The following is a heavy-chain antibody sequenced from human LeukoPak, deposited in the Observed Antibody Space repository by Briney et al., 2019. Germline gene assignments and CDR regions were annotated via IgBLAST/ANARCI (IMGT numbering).Heavy chain of an antibody. D-gene: IGHD5/OR15-5a*01. V-gene: IGHV1-2*06. CDR1: GYTFTGYY. J-gene: IGHJ4*02. Sequence: GASVKVSCKTSGYTFTGYYIHWVRQAPGQGLEWLGRIDPNSGGTSYAHNFQGRVTMTRDTSISTAYMDLSSLRSDDTAVYYCARDRRVSGDYWGQGTLVTVSS. CDR3: ARDRRVSGDY. CDR2: IDPNSGGT.